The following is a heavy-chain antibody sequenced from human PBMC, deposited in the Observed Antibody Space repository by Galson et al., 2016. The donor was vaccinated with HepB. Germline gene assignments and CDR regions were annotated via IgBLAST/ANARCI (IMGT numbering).Heavy chain of an antibody. D-gene: IGHD3-10*01. CDR1: GFTFSNYA. J-gene: IGHJ6*02. CDR2: ISASGDDT. CDR3: AKDREVVVQAIAYRAPYSLDV. V-gene: IGHV3-23*01. Sequence: SLRLSCAASGFTFSNYAMTWVRQAPGKGLEWASGISASGDDTYYTGSVKGRFTISKDNSEHTLYLQMNSLRDDDTAIYYCAKDREVVVQAIAYRAPYSLDVWGQGTAVTVSS.